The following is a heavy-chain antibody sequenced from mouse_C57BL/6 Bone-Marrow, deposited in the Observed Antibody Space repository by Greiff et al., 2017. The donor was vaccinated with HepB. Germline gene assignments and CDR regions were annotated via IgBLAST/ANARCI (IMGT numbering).Heavy chain of an antibody. D-gene: IGHD1-1*01. Sequence: VQLKQSGPVLVKPGASVKMSCKASGYTFTDYYMNWVKQSHGKSLEWIGVINPYNGGTSYNQKFKGKATLTVDKSSSTAYMALNSLTSEDSAVYYCGRGEDCYCSRAMDYWGQGTSVTVSS. CDR1: GYTFTDYY. V-gene: IGHV1-19*01. J-gene: IGHJ4*01. CDR3: GRGEDCYCSRAMDY. CDR2: INPYNGGT.